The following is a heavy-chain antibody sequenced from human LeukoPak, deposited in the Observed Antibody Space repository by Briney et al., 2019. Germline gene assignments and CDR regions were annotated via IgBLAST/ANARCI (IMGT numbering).Heavy chain of an antibody. Sequence: ASVKVSCKTSGYTFTDYYIHWVRQAPGQGREWMGWINPNSGETNSAQKFQGRVTVTGDTSISTAYMELRRVRSDDTAVYYCARDRDYSNTERGFDYWGQGTLVTVSS. J-gene: IGHJ4*02. CDR1: GYTFTDYY. CDR2: INPNSGET. V-gene: IGHV1-2*02. CDR3: ARDRDYSNTERGFDY. D-gene: IGHD4-11*01.